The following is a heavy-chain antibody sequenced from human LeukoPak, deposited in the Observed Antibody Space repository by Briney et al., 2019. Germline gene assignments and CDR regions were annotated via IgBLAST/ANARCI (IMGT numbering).Heavy chain of an antibody. D-gene: IGHD5-12*01. J-gene: IGHJ2*01. V-gene: IGHV3-30*18. CDR2: ISYDGSNK. CDR1: GFTFSSYG. Sequence: GSLRLSCAASGFTFSSYGMHWVRQAPGKGLEWVAVISYDGSNKYYADSVKGRFTISRDNSKNTLYLQMNSLSAEDTAVYYCAKQSRSGYSRGYFDLWGRGTLVTVSS. CDR3: AKQSRSGYSRGYFDL.